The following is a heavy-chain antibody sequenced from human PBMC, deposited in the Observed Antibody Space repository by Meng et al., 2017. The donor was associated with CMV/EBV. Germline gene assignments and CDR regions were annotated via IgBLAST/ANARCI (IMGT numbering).Heavy chain of an antibody. CDR2: IYWNDDK. J-gene: IGHJ4*02. Sequence: CTFSGFSLSTSGVGVGWIRQPPGKALEWLALIYWNDDKRYSPSLKSRLTITKDTSKNQVVLTMTNMDPVDTATYYCAHSEIQLWVFDYWGLGTLVTVSS. D-gene: IGHD5-18*01. CDR3: AHSEIQLWVFDY. V-gene: IGHV2-5*01. CDR1: GFSLSTSGVG.